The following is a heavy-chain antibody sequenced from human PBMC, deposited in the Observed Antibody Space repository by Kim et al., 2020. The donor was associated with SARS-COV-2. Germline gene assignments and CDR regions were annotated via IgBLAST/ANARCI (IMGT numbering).Heavy chain of an antibody. D-gene: IGHD6-13*01. V-gene: IGHV1-3*01. CDR3: ASLSSSWYYYYGMDV. Sequence: KFQGRVTITRDTSASTAYMELSSLRSEDTAVYYCASLSSSWYYYYGMDVWGQGTTVTVSS. J-gene: IGHJ6*02.